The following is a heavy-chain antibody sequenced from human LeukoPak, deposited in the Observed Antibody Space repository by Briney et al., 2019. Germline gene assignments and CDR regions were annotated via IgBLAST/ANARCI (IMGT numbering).Heavy chain of an antibody. CDR1: GYTFTSYD. D-gene: IGHD3-3*01. J-gene: IGHJ5*02. CDR3: ARGSDDFWSGQNWFDP. V-gene: IGHV1-8*01. CDR2: MSPNSGNT. Sequence: GASVKVSCKASGYTFTSYDINWVRQATGQGLEWMGWMSPNSGNTGYAQKFQGRVTMTRNTSISTAYMELSSLRSEDTAVYYCARGSDDFWSGQNWFDPWGQGTLVTVSS.